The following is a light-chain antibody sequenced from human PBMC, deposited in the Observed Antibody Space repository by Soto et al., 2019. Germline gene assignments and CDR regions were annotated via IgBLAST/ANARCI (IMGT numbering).Light chain of an antibody. CDR2: GAS. J-gene: IGKJ1*01. Sequence: EIVLTQDPGTLSLSPCERATHSYSAIQSFSSNYLAWYQQKPGQGPRLLIFGASSRATGIPDRFSGSGSGTDFSITLSRLECEDFAVYYCQHYGSTPLWTLGQGTKVDI. V-gene: IGKV3-20*01. CDR1: QSFSSNY. CDR3: QHYGSTPLWT.